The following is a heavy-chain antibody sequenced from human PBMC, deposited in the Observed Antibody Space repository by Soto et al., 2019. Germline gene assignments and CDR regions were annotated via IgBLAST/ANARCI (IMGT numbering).Heavy chain of an antibody. CDR2: IGTAGDT. V-gene: IGHV3-13*01. CDR1: GFTFSSYN. D-gene: IGHD6-13*01. CDR3: ARAPAVIIAAAGMGGMDV. Sequence: EVQLVESGGGLVQPGGSLRLSCAASGFTFSSYNMHWVRQATGKGLEWVSAIGTAGDTYYPGSVKGRFTISRENAKNSLYLQMNSLRAEDTAVYYCARAPAVIIAAAGMGGMDVWGQGTTVTVSS. J-gene: IGHJ6*02.